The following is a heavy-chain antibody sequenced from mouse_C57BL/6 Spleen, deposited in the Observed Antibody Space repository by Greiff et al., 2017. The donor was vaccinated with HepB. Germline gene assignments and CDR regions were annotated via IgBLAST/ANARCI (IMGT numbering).Heavy chain of an antibody. Sequence: VQLQQSGPELVKPGASVKISCKASGYAFSSSWMNWVKQRPGKGLEWIGRIYPGDGGTNYNGKFKGKATLTADNSSSTAYMQLSSLTSADSAVYICARSDYVRYWGQGTTLTVSS. J-gene: IGHJ2*01. CDR1: GYAFSSSW. V-gene: IGHV1-82*01. CDR2: IYPGDGGT. D-gene: IGHD2-4*01. CDR3: ARSDYVRY.